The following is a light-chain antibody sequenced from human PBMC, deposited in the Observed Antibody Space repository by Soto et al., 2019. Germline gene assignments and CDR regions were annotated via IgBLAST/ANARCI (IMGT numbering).Light chain of an antibody. CDR2: GAS. J-gene: IGKJ1*01. Sequence: DIQLTQSPSTLSASVGDRVTITCRASQSISSRLAWYQQKPGKAPEVLIYGASTLQSGVPSRFSGSGSGTEFTLTISSLQTDDFATYYCQQYNTFAWAFGQGTKVDIK. V-gene: IGKV1-5*01. CDR3: QQYNTFAWA. CDR1: QSISSR.